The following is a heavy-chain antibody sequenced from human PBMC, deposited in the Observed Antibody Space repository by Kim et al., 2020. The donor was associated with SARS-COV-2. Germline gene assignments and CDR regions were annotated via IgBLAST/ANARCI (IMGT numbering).Heavy chain of an antibody. D-gene: IGHD6-13*01. CDR2: IYYSGST. Sequence: SETLSLTCTVSGGSVSSGSYYWSRLRQPPGQGREWFGCIYYSGSTNYNPSLNSRITISVDTSKNQFTLKLSPVTAADTAAYYGAGSIAAAGYYYYGMDVWGQGTTVTVSS. J-gene: IGHJ6*02. V-gene: IGHV4-61*01. CDR1: GGSVSSGSYY. CDR3: AGSIAAAGYYYYGMDV.